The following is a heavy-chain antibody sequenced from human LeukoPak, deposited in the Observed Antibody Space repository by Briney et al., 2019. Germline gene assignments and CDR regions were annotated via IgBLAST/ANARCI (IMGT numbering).Heavy chain of an antibody. CDR3: ARERSVVVTAIRPAFDY. D-gene: IGHD2-21*02. CDR1: GFTFSTYW. J-gene: IGHJ4*02. Sequence: GGSLRLSCAASGFTFSTYWMSWVRQAPGKGLEWVANIKQDGSEKYYVDSVKGRFTISRDNAKNSLYLQMNSLRAEDTAVYYCARERSVVVTAIRPAFDYWGQGTLVTVSS. V-gene: IGHV3-7*01. CDR2: IKQDGSEK.